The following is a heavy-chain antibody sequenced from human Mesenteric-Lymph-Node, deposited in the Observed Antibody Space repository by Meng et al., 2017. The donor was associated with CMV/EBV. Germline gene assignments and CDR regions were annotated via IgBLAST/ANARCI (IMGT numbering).Heavy chain of an antibody. CDR2: INSDGSST. J-gene: IGHJ6*02. D-gene: IGHD3-16*01. Sequence: GESLKISCAASGFTFSSYWMHWVRQAPGKGLVWVSRINSDGSSTSYADSVKGRFTISRDNAKNTLYLPMNSLRAEDTAVYYCARSITEAIKPFYYYYGMDVWGQGTTVTVSS. CDR1: GFTFSSYW. V-gene: IGHV3-74*01. CDR3: ARSITEAIKPFYYYYGMDV.